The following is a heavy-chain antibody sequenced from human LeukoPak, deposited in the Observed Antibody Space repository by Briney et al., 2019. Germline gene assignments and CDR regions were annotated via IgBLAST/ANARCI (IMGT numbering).Heavy chain of an antibody. CDR2: IYPSDSDT. V-gene: IGHV5-51*01. D-gene: IGHD3-22*01. Sequence: GESLKISCKGSGYSFTSYWIGWVRQMPGKGLEWRGIIYPSDSDTRYSPSFQGQVTIAADKSIRTAYLQWSSLKASETAMYYCARLDPRNYYDSSGDAFDIWGQGTMVTVSS. CDR1: GYSFTSYW. J-gene: IGHJ3*02. CDR3: ARLDPRNYYDSSGDAFDI.